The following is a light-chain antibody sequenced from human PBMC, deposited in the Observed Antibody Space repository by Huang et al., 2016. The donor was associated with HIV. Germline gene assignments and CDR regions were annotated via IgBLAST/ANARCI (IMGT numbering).Light chain of an antibody. Sequence: DIVMTQSPDSLPVSLGERATINCKSSQSVLDSSNKMNYLAWYQQKPGQPPKLLLYGASVRESGVPDRFRGSESGTEFTLTINNLQAEDVAVYYCQQYYSTPAFGQGTNVDI. V-gene: IGKV4-1*01. CDR1: QSVLDSSNKMNY. CDR2: GAS. J-gene: IGKJ1*01. CDR3: QQYYSTPA.